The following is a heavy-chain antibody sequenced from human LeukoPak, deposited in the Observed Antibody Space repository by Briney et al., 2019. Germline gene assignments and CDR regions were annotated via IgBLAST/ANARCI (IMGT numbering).Heavy chain of an antibody. V-gene: IGHV1-69*13. CDR2: IIPIFGTA. CDR3: ATEGYVSQTLDY. J-gene: IGHJ4*02. D-gene: IGHD3-16*01. Sequence: ASVKVSCKASGGTFSSYAISWVRQAPGQGLEWMGGIIPIFGTANYAQKFQGRVTITADESTSTAYMELSSLRSEDTAVYYCATEGYVSQTLDYWGQGTLVTVSS. CDR1: GGTFSSYA.